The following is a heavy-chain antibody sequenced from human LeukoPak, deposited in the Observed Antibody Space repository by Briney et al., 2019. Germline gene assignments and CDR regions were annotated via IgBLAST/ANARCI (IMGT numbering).Heavy chain of an antibody. D-gene: IGHD3-22*01. J-gene: IGHJ4*02. CDR1: GGSISNYY. CDR3: ASKSRYDSSGYVY. V-gene: IGHV4-39*07. Sequence: SETLSLTCTVSGGSISNYYWGWIRQAPGKGLEWIGSIYYSGNTYYNSSLKSRVTISLDTSKNQFSLNLFSVTAADTAVYYCASKSRYDSSGYVYWGQGTLVTVSS. CDR2: IYYSGNT.